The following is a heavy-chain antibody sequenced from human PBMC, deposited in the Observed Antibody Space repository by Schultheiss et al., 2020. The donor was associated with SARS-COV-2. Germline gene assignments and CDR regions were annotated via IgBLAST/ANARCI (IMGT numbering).Heavy chain of an antibody. D-gene: IGHD3-3*01. CDR3: ARMGARLRFLSWYYYGMDV. V-gene: IGHV4-34*01. Sequence: SETLSLTCAVYGGSFSGYYWSWIRQPPGKGLEWIGEINHSGSTNYNPSLKSRVTISVDTSKNQFSLKLSSVTAADTAVYYCARMGARLRFLSWYYYGMDVWGQKTTITVSS. J-gene: IGHJ6*02. CDR1: GGSFSGYY. CDR2: INHSGST.